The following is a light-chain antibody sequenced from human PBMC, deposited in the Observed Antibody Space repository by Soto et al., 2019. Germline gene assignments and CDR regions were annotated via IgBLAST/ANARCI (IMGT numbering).Light chain of an antibody. CDR2: EAS. CDR1: QSIYRW. CDR3: QHYDIFPST. J-gene: IGKJ1*01. Sequence: DIQMTQSPSTLSASIGDRVTITCRASQSIYRWLAWYQQKPGEAPKLLIYEASTLQSGVPSRFSGSGSGTEFTLTISSLQPDDFATYYCQHYDIFPSTFGQGTKVEFK. V-gene: IGKV1-5*03.